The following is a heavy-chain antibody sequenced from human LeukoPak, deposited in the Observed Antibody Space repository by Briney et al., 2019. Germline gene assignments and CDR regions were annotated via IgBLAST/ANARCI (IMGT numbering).Heavy chain of an antibody. CDR1: GFTFSSYA. CDR2: VSGSSGST. J-gene: IGHJ4*02. V-gene: IGHV3-23*01. CDR3: ARADTTGGYYFDY. D-gene: IGHD4-17*01. Sequence: GGSLRLSCAASGFTFSSYAMNWVRQAPGKGLVWVSLVSGSSGSTYYTDSVKGRFTISRDNSKNTLYLHMNSLRAEDTAVYYCARADTTGGYYFDYWGQGTLVTVSS.